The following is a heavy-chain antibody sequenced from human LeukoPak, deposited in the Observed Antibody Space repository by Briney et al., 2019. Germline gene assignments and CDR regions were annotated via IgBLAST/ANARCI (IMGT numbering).Heavy chain of an antibody. CDR1: GFTFSSYW. V-gene: IGHV3-33*08. D-gene: IGHD6-13*01. CDR3: ARSLMGSSWSLLFDY. Sequence: GGSLRLSCAASGFTFSSYWMNWVRQAPGKGLEWVAVIWYDGSNKYYADSVKGRFTISRDNSKNTLYLQMNSLRAEDTAVYYCARSLMGSSWSLLFDYWGQGTLVTVSS. J-gene: IGHJ4*02. CDR2: IWYDGSNK.